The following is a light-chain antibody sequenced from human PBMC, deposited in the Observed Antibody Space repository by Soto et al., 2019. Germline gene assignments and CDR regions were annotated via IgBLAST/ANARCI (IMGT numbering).Light chain of an antibody. V-gene: IGKV1-8*01. CDR2: AAS. J-gene: IGKJ3*01. Sequence: AIRMTQSPSSLSASTVARVTIACRASQGISSYLSWYQQKPGKAPKLLIYAASTLQSGVPSRFSGSGSGTDFTLTISCLQSEDFATYYCQQYYSYPGFTFGPGTKVDI. CDR1: QGISSY. CDR3: QQYYSYPGFT.